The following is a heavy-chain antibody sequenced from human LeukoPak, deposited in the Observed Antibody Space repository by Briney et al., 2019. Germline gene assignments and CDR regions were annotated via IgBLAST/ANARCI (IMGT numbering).Heavy chain of an antibody. D-gene: IGHD3-10*01. V-gene: IGHV3-30*18. Sequence: GGSLRLSCAASGFTFSSYGMHWVRQAPGKGLEWVAVISYDGSNKYCADSVKGRFTISRDNSKNTLYLQMNSLRAEDTAVYYCAKGVWVVRGVIGDAFDIWGQGTMVTVPS. CDR1: GFTFSSYG. CDR3: AKGVWVVRGVIGDAFDI. CDR2: ISYDGSNK. J-gene: IGHJ3*02.